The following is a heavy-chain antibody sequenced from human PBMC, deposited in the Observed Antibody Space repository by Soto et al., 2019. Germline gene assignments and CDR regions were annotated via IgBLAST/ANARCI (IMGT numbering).Heavy chain of an antibody. J-gene: IGHJ6*02. CDR2: FDPEDGET. D-gene: IGHD3-10*01. V-gene: IGHV1-24*01. Sequence: ASVKVSCKVSGYTLTELSMHWVRQAPGKGLEWMGGFDPEDGETIYAQKFQGRVTMTEDTSTDTAYMELSSLRAEDTAVYYCARDWPYYYCSGSYDPGSYYYYGMDVWGQGTTVTVSS. CDR3: ARDWPYYYCSGSYDPGSYYYYGMDV. CDR1: GYTLTELS.